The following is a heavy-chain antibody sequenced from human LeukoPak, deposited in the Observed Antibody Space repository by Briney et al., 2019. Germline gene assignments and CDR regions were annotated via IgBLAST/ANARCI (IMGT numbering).Heavy chain of an antibody. CDR3: AGETSPWDYYDSSGYYNYFDY. Sequence: NPSETLSLTCTVSGGSISSYYWSWIRQPPGKGLEWIGYIYYSGSTNYNPSLKSRVTISVDTSKNQFSLKLSSVTAADTAVYYCAGETSPWDYYDSSGYYNYFDYWGQGTLVTVSS. D-gene: IGHD3-22*01. V-gene: IGHV4-59*01. CDR2: IYYSGST. J-gene: IGHJ4*02. CDR1: GGSISSYY.